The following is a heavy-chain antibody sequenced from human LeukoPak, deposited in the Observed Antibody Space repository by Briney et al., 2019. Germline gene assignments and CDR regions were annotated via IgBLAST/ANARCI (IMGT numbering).Heavy chain of an antibody. D-gene: IGHD3-22*01. J-gene: IGHJ6*02. Sequence: PGGSLRLSCAASGFTFSGSAIHWVRQASGKGLEWVGRIRGKANSYATAYAASVKGRFTISRDDSKNTAYLQMKSLKTEDTAVYYCTRPYYYYDSSGSYYYYYYGKDVRGQGTTVTVSS. CDR2: IRGKANSYAT. CDR3: TRPYYYYDSSGSYYYYYYGKDV. CDR1: GFTFSGSA. V-gene: IGHV3-73*01.